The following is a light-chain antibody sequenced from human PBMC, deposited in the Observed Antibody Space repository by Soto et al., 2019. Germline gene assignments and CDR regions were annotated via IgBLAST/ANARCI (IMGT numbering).Light chain of an antibody. CDR2: GNS. CDR1: SSNIGAGYD. J-gene: IGLJ1*01. Sequence: QSVLTQPPSVSGAPGQRVTISCTGSSSNIGAGYDVHWYHQLPGTAPKLLIYGNSNRPSGVPDRFSGSKSGTSASLAITGLRAEEGADYYCQAYDSSLRGYVFGTGTKLTAL. CDR3: QAYDSSLRGYV. V-gene: IGLV1-40*01.